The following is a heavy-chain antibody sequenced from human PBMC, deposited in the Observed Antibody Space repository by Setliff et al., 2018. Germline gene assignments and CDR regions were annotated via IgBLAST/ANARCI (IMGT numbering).Heavy chain of an antibody. J-gene: IGHJ4*02. CDR3: AREQYQLLFLTARGEFDY. D-gene: IGHD2-2*01. CDR2: IYYSGST. CDR1: GGSISSGDYY. V-gene: IGHV4-30-4*08. Sequence: PSETLSLTCTVSGGSISSGDYYWSWIRQPPGKGLEWIGYIYYSGSTYYNPSLKSRVTISVDTSKNQFSLKLSSVTAADTAVYYCAREQYQLLFLTARGEFDYWGQGTLVTVSS.